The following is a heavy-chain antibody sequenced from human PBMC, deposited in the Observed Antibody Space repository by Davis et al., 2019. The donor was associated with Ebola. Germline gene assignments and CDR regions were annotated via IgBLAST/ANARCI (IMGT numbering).Heavy chain of an antibody. CDR3: ARHDYGDSHFDY. V-gene: IGHV3-23*01. Sequence: GGSLRLSCAASGFTFSSYAMSWVRQAPGKGLEWVSAIRDSGGRTYYADSVKGRFTISRDNSKNTLYLQMNSLRAEDTAVYYCARHDYGDSHFDYWGQGTLVTVSS. D-gene: IGHD4-17*01. CDR1: GFTFSSYA. J-gene: IGHJ4*02. CDR2: IRDSGGRT.